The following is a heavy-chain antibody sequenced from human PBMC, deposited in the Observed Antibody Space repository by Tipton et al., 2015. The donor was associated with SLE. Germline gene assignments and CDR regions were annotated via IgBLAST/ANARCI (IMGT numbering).Heavy chain of an antibody. CDR1: GGSISSSSYY. J-gene: IGHJ3*02. CDR3: ARAGGHNYDSSGYHSEAFDI. V-gene: IGHV4-61*05. D-gene: IGHD3-22*01. CDR2: IYYSGST. Sequence: TLSLTCTVSGGSISSSSYYWGWIRQPPGKGLEWIGYIYYSGSTNYNPSLKSRVTISVDRSKNQFSLKLSSVTAADTAVYYCARAGGHNYDSSGYHSEAFDIWGQGTMVTVSS.